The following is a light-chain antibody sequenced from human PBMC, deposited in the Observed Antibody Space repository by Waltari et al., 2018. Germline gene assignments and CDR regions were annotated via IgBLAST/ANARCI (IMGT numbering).Light chain of an antibody. CDR3: QQYNAYSWT. J-gene: IGKJ1*01. V-gene: IGKV1-5*03. CDR2: KAS. Sequence: DIQMTQSPSTLSASVGDRVTITCRASQSVGSWLAWYQQKLGRAPKRLIYKASTLEIGVPSRFSGSGSGTEFTLTITSLQPDDFATYYCQQYNAYSWTFGQGTRVEIK. CDR1: QSVGSW.